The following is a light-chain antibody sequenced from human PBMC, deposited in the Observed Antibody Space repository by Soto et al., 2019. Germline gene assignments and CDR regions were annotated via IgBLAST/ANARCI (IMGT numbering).Light chain of an antibody. J-gene: IGKJ2*01. CDR1: QSVSSS. Sequence: EIVMTQSPATLSVSPGDRATLSCRASQSVSSSLAWYQQNPGQAPRLLIYGVSTRATGIPARFSGSGSATEVNLTISGLQSEDFAVDYCQQYSDWPSVTFGQGTKLEIK. V-gene: IGKV3-15*01. CDR3: QQYSDWPSVT. CDR2: GVS.